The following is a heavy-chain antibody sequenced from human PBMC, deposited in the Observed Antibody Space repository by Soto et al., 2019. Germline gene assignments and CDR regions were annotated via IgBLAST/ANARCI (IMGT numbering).Heavy chain of an antibody. CDR1: GGTFSSYA. CDR3: ARSQGSSTSLEIYYYSYYGMHV. V-gene: IGHV1-69*13. Sequence: SVKVSCKASGGTFSSYAISWVRQAPGQGLEWMGGIIPISETTNYAQKFQGRVTITADESKSTAYMELSSLRSEDTAVYYCARSQGSSTSLEIYYYSYYGMHVWGQGTTVTVSS. CDR2: IIPISETT. J-gene: IGHJ6*02. D-gene: IGHD2-2*01.